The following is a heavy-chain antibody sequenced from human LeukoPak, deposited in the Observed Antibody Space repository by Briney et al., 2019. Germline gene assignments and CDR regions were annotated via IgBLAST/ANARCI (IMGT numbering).Heavy chain of an antibody. D-gene: IGHD4-17*01. J-gene: IGHJ4*02. CDR1: GFTFSSYG. CDR2: ISYDGSNK. Sequence: GGSLRLSCAASGFTFSSYGMHWVRQAPGKGLEWVAVISYDGSNKYYADSVKGRFTISRDNSKNTLYLQMNSLRAEDTAVYYCVRGSYGAYDYWGQGSLVTVSS. CDR3: VRGSYGAYDY. V-gene: IGHV3-30*03.